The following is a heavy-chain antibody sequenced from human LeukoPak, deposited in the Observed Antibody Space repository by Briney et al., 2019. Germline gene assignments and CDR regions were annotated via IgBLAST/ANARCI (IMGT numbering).Heavy chain of an antibody. CDR2: ISAYNGNK. Sequence: ASVKVSCKASGYTLTSYGISWVRQAPGQGLERMGWISAYNGNKNYAQKLQGRVTMTTDTSTSTAYMELRSLRSDDTAVYYCARGGASNYYYYYMDVWGKGTTVTVSS. CDR1: GYTLTSYG. D-gene: IGHD3-10*01. J-gene: IGHJ6*03. CDR3: ARGGASNYYYYYMDV. V-gene: IGHV1-18*01.